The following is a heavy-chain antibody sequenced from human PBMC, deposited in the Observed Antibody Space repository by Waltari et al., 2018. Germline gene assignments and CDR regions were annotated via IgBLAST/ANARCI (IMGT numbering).Heavy chain of an antibody. CDR1: GGSFSGSY. CDR2: ISHTGSP. Sequence: QVQLQQRGTGLLKPSETLSLTCTVSGGSFSGSYWTWIRQPPGKGLEWLGEISHTGSPNYTPSLKSRVSMSIDRSKNQFSLNLTSMTAADTAVYYCARGARLRALFDCWGQGILVTVSS. CDR3: ARGARLRALFDC. J-gene: IGHJ4*02. V-gene: IGHV4-34*01.